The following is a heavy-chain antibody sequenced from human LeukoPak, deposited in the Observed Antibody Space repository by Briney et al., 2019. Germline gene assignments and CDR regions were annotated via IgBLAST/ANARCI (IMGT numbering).Heavy chain of an antibody. CDR2: MYFSGST. CDR3: ARAKGITSFDY. J-gene: IGHJ4*02. D-gene: IGHD5-24*01. Sequence: SETLSLTCTVSGGSLNSYYWSWIRQPPGKGLEWIGYMYFSGSTKYNPSLKSRVTISLDTSKNQFSLRLRSVTAADTAVYYCARAKGITSFDYWDQGTLVTVSS. CDR1: GGSLNSYY. V-gene: IGHV4-59*01.